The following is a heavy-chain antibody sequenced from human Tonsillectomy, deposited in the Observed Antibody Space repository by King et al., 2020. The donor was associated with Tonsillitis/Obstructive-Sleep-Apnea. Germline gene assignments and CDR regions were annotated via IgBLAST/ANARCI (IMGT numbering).Heavy chain of an antibody. Sequence: VQLVESGGGLVQPGRSLRLSCAASGFTFDDYAMHWVRQAPGKGLEWVSGISWNSGSIGYADSVKGRFTISRDNAKNSLYLQMNSLRAEDTALYYCAKDIKGNSKGKAFDIWGQGTMVTVSS. D-gene: IGHD3-10*01. CDR2: ISWNSGSI. CDR1: GFTFDDYA. CDR3: AKDIKGNSKGKAFDI. V-gene: IGHV3-9*01. J-gene: IGHJ3*02.